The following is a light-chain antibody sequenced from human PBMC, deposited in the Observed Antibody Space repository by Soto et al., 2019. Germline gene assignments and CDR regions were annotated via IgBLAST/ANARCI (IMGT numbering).Light chain of an antibody. CDR3: QHYNSYSEA. V-gene: IGKV1-5*03. J-gene: IGKJ1*01. CDR1: QTISSW. CDR2: KAS. Sequence: DIQMTQSPSTLSRSYGDRVSIISRASQTISSWLAWYQQKTGKAPKILIYKASTLKSGVPSRFRGSGSGTEFTLTLSRLQPDDFETYYCQHYNSYSEAFGQGTKVDIK.